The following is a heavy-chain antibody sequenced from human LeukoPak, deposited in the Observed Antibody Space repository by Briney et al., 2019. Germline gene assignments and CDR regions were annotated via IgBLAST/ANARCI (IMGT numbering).Heavy chain of an antibody. CDR1: GFTFSSYW. Sequence: PGGSLRLSCAASGFTFSSYWMSWVRQAPGKGLEWVANIRQDGSEKYYVDSVKGRFTISRDNAKNSLYLQMNSLRAEDTAVYYCARDGLWFGETHFDYWGQGTLVTVSS. J-gene: IGHJ4*02. D-gene: IGHD3-10*01. CDR3: ARDGLWFGETHFDY. V-gene: IGHV3-7*03. CDR2: IRQDGSEK.